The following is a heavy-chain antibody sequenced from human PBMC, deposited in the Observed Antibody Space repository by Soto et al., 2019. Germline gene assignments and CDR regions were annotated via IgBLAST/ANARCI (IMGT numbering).Heavy chain of an antibody. J-gene: IGHJ6*02. V-gene: IGHV1-8*01. D-gene: IGHD3-3*01. CDR3: ARAGLEWLLGYYYYGMDV. Sequence: ASVKVSCKASGYTFTSYDINCVRQATGQVLEWMGWMNPNSGNTGYAQKFQGRVTMTRNTSISTAYMELSSLRSEDTAVYYCARAGLEWLLGYYYYGMDVWGQGTTVTVSS. CDR1: GYTFTSYD. CDR2: MNPNSGNT.